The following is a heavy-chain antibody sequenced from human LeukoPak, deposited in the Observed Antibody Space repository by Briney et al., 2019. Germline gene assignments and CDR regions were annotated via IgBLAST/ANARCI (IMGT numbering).Heavy chain of an antibody. J-gene: IGHJ6*02. D-gene: IGHD3-9*01. Sequence: PGGSLRLSCAASGFTFSSYALTSVRQAPGKGLEWVSTISGSGLSTYYADSVKGRFTISRDNSKNTLYLQMNSLRAEDTAVYYCAKDLVLRYFDWLSPYYYYYGMDVWGQGTTVTVSS. CDR3: AKDLVLRYFDWLSPYYYYYGMDV. V-gene: IGHV3-23*01. CDR1: GFTFSSYA. CDR2: ISGSGLST.